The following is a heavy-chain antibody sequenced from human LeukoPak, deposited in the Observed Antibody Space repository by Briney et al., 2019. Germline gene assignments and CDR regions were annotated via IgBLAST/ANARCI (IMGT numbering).Heavy chain of an antibody. J-gene: IGHJ4*02. Sequence: SVKVSCKASGGTFSSYAISWVRQAPGQRLEWMGRIIPILGIANYAQKFQGRVMITADKSTSTACMELSSLRSEDTAVYYCARQFLSKQEAFDYWGQGTLVTVSS. CDR1: GGTFSSYA. CDR3: ARQFLSKQEAFDY. CDR2: IIPILGIA. V-gene: IGHV1-69*04. D-gene: IGHD5/OR15-5a*01.